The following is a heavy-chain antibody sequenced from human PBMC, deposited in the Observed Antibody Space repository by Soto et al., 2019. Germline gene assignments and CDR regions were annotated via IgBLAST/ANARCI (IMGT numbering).Heavy chain of an antibody. CDR2: INAGNGNT. Sequence: QVQLVQSGAEEKKPGASVKVSCKASGYTFTSYAMHWVRQAPGQRLEWMGWINAGNGNTKYSQKFQGRVTITRDTSASTAYTELSSLRSEVTAVHSSAGVGPPADPWGQGTLVTVSS. CDR1: GYTFTSYA. V-gene: IGHV1-3*05. CDR3: AGVGPPADP. J-gene: IGHJ5*02.